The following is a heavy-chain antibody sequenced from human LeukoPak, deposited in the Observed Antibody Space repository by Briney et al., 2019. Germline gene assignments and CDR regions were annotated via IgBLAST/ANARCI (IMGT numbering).Heavy chain of an antibody. D-gene: IGHD6-19*01. CDR1: GFTFSSYW. CDR2: IKQDGSEK. CDR3: ARDHVEQWLDEASLDY. Sequence: GGSLRLSCAASGFTFSSYWMSWVRQGPGKGLEWVANIKQDGSEKYYVDSVKGRFTISRDNAKNSLYLQMNSLRAEDTAVYYCARDHVEQWLDEASLDYWGQGTLVTVSS. J-gene: IGHJ4*02. V-gene: IGHV3-7*03.